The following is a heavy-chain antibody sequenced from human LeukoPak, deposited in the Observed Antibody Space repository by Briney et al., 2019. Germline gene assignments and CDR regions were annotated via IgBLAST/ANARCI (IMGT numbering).Heavy chain of an antibody. J-gene: IGHJ4*02. CDR1: GFTFSSYS. V-gene: IGHV3-21*01. Sequence: GGSLRLSCAASGFTFSSYSMNWVRQAPGKGLEWVSSISGSSGYIYYADSVKGRFTISRDNAKNSLYLQMNSLRAEDTAVYYCARDGPGATYDYWGQGTLVTVSS. D-gene: IGHD1-26*01. CDR3: ARDGPGATYDY. CDR2: ISGSSGYI.